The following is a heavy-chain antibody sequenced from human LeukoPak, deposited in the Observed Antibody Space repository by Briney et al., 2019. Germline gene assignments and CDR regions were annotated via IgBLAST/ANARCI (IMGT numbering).Heavy chain of an antibody. D-gene: IGHD6-19*01. V-gene: IGHV4-34*01. CDR3: ARGRSGWTY. CDR1: GGSFSGYH. J-gene: IGHJ4*02. Sequence: SETLSLTCAVYGGSFSGYHWSWICQPPGKGLEWIGKINHSGSTNYNPSLKSRVTISVDTSKNQFSLKLSSVTAADTAVYYCARGRSGWTYWGQGTLVTVSS. CDR2: INHSGST.